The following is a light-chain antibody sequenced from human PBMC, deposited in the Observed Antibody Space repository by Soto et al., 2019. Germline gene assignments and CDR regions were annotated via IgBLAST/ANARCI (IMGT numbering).Light chain of an antibody. V-gene: IGKV1-39*01. CDR3: QQSHTTPTT. J-gene: IGKJ5*01. CDR2: GAS. Sequence: DIQMTQSPSSLSASVGDRLTITCRADQAISSDLNWFQQKPGTAPRLLVFGASHLQTGVPSRFSGSGSGTHFPLTIRGLQPEDFATYFCQQSHTTPTTFGQGTRVDIK. CDR1: QAISSD.